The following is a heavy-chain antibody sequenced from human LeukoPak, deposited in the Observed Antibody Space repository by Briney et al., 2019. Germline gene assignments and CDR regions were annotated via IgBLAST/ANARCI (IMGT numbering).Heavy chain of an antibody. CDR2: ISYDGSNK. CDR1: GFTFSSYG. CDR3: AKDHSSGWYGVIDY. D-gene: IGHD6-19*01. J-gene: IGHJ4*02. Sequence: GGSLRLSCAASGFTFSSYGMHWVRQAPGKGLEWVAVISYDGSNKYYADSVKGRFTISRDNSKNTLYLQMNSLRAEDTAVYYCAKDHSSGWYGVIDYWGQGTLVTVSS. V-gene: IGHV3-30*18.